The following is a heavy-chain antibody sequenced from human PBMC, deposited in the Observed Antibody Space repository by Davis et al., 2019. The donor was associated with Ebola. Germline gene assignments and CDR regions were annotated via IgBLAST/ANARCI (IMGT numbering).Heavy chain of an antibody. CDR2: ISHDGTIT. CDR1: GFIFSSYV. V-gene: IGHV3-74*01. D-gene: IGHD3-22*01. Sequence: GESLKISCAASGFIFSSYVMHWVRQAPGKGLVWVSRISHDGTITTYADSVKGRFTVSRDNAKDSLYLQMSSLRAEDTAVYYCGRVLHHYDSSGCGPSEWGQGTLVTVSS. CDR3: GRVLHHYDSSGCGPSE. J-gene: IGHJ4*02.